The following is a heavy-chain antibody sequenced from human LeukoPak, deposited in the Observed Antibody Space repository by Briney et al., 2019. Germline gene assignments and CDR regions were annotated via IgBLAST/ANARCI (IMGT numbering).Heavy chain of an antibody. V-gene: IGHV1-8*02. CDR1: GYTFTSYY. D-gene: IGHD6-19*01. CDR3: ARALPYNSGWYIAYYYYYGMDV. CDR2: MNPNSGNT. Sequence: GASVKVSCKASGYTFTSYYMHWVRQATGQGLEWMGWMNPNSGNTGYAQKFQGRVTMTRNTSISTAYMELSSLRSEDTAVYYCARALPYNSGWYIAYYYYYGMDVWGQGTTVTVSS. J-gene: IGHJ6*02.